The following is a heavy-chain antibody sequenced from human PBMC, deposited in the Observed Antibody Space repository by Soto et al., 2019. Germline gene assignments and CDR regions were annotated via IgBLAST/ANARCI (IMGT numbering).Heavy chain of an antibody. J-gene: IGHJ3*02. D-gene: IGHD3-10*01. CDR2: IYYSGST. CDR1: GGSISSSSYY. CDR3: AKGGSGSYSNAYDI. V-gene: IGHV4-39*01. Sequence: PSETLSLTCTVSGGSISSSSYYWGWIRQPPGKGLEWIGSIYYSGSTYYNPSLKSRVTISVDTSKNQFSLKLSSATAADTAVYYCAKGGSGSYSNAYDIWGQGTRVT.